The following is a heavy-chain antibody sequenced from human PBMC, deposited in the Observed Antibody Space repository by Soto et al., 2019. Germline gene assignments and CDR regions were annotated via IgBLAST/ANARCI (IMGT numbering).Heavy chain of an antibody. Sequence: SETLSLTCAVYGGSFSGYYWSWIRQPPGKGLEWIGEINHSGSTNYNPSLKSRVTISVDTSKNQFSLKLSSVTAADTAVYYCARGWFYSDIVVVPAAVFDYWGQGTLVTVSS. CDR3: ARGWFYSDIVVVPAAVFDY. CDR1: GGSFSGYY. V-gene: IGHV4-34*01. J-gene: IGHJ4*02. D-gene: IGHD2-2*01. CDR2: INHSGST.